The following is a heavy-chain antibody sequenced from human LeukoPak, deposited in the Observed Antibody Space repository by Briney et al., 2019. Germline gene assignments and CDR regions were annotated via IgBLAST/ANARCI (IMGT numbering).Heavy chain of an antibody. CDR3: ARGAAAYFDY. J-gene: IGHJ4*02. Sequence: SETLSLTCTVSGGSISSYYWSWIRQPAGKGLEWIGSIYHSGSTYYNPSLKSRVTISVDTSKNQFSLKLSSVTAADTAVYYCARGAAAYFDYWGQGTLVTVSS. D-gene: IGHD6-13*01. CDR2: IYHSGST. CDR1: GGSISSYY. V-gene: IGHV4-4*07.